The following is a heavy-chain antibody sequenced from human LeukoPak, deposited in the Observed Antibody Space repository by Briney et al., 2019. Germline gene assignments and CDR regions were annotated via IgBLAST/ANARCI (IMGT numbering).Heavy chain of an antibody. Sequence: GESLKISCQTSGYIFTTYWIGWVRQMPGKGLEWIGIIYPGDSDTRYSPSFQGQVTISADKSINTACLQWSSLKASDTAMYYCARPHTLGRITKYYFDYWGQGTLVTVSS. J-gene: IGHJ4*02. CDR3: ARPHTLGRITKYYFDY. CDR1: GYIFTTYW. V-gene: IGHV5-51*01. D-gene: IGHD3-16*01. CDR2: IYPGDSDT.